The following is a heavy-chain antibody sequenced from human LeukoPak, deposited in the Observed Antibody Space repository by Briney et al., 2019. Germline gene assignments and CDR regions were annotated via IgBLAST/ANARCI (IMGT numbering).Heavy chain of an antibody. J-gene: IGHJ3*02. V-gene: IGHV4-4*07. CDR3: AREPRYYDILTGYYPDAFDI. CDR1: GGPITTYY. Sequence: SETLSLTCTVSGGPITTYYLSWIRQSAGMGLEWIGRISGSGVITYNPSLKSRVILSLDTSNNHFSLKLISVTAADTAVYYCAREPRYYDILTGYYPDAFDIWGQGTMVTVSS. CDR2: ISGSGVI. D-gene: IGHD3-9*01.